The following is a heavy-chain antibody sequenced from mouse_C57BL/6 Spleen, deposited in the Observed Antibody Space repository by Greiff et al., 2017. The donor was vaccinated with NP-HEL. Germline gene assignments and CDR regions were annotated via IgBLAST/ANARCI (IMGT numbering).Heavy chain of an antibody. CDR3: ARPGKYEYDERFAY. CDR2: ISSGSSTI. CDR1: GFTFSDYG. Sequence: EVHLVEPGGGLVKPGGSLKLSCAASGFTFSDYGMHWVRQAPEKGLEWVAYISSGSSTIYYADTVKGRFTISRDNAKNTLVLQMTSLMPEDTAMYYCARPGKYEYDERFAYWGQGTLVTVSA. V-gene: IGHV5-17*01. D-gene: IGHD2-4*01. J-gene: IGHJ3*01.